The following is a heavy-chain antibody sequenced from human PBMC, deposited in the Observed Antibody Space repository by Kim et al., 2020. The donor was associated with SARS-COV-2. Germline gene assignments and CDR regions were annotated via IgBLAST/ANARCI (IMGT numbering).Heavy chain of an antibody. Sequence: GGSLRLSCAASGFTFSDYYMSWIRQAPGKGLEWVSYISSSSSYTNYADSVKGRFTISRDNAKNSLYLQMNSLRAEDTAVYYCARDYRLNEGVTIYSSGWYSGAGYWGQGTLVTVSS. J-gene: IGHJ4*02. V-gene: IGHV3-11*06. CDR1: GFTFSDYY. D-gene: IGHD6-19*01. CDR2: ISSSSSYT. CDR3: ARDYRLNEGVTIYSSGWYSGAGY.